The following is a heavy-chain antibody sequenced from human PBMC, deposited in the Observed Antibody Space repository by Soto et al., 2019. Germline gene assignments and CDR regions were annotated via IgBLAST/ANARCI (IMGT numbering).Heavy chain of an antibody. Sequence: PGWSLRLSCTASLFTFSSYGMHWVRQAPVKWLEFVSVIWYDGSNKYYADSVKGRFTISRDNSKNTLYLQMNSLRAEDTAVYYCARERGGMEVWGQGTTVTVSS. V-gene: IGHV3-33*01. CDR2: IWYDGSNK. CDR1: LFTFSSYG. J-gene: IGHJ6*02. CDR3: ARERGGMEV.